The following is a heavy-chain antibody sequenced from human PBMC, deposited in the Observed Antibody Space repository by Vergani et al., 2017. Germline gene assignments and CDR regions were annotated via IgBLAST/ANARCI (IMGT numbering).Heavy chain of an antibody. V-gene: IGHV3-74*01. J-gene: IGHJ4*02. D-gene: IGHD1-26*01. CDR1: GSPLSNAW. CDR3: ARDGAGTIDFDY. CDR2: VGFDGSDT. Sequence: EVQLVESGGGLVQSGGSLRLFCAASGSPLSNAWIHWVRQGPGKGLEWVSRVGFDGSDTVYADSVKGRFTISKDSAMNTVHLQMTNVRAEDTAVYFCARDGAGTIDFDYWGPGILVTGSS.